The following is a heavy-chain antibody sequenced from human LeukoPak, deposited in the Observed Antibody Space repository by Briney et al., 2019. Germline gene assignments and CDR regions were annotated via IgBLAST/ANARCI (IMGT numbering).Heavy chain of an antibody. D-gene: IGHD2-15*01. CDR1: GFTFNSYV. V-gene: IGHV3-23*01. CDR3: AKSVVVITFRFDD. Sequence: PGGSLRLSCAASGFTFNSYVMSWVRQAPGKGLEWVSAINGGGGNTYYADSVKGRFTISRDNSKNMVYLQMNSLRADDTAIYYCAKSVVVITFRFDDWGQGAWSPSPQ. J-gene: IGHJ4*02. CDR2: INGGGGNT.